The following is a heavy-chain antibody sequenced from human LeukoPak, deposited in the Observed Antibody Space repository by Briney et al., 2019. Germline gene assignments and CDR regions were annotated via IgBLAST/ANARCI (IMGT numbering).Heavy chain of an antibody. D-gene: IGHD3-22*01. CDR1: GGSISSYY. Sequence: PSETLSLTCTVSGGSISSYYWSWIRQPPGKGLEWIGYIYYSGSANYNPSLKSRVTISVDTSKNQFSLKLSSVTAADTAVYYCARVDYDSSGYYYVVDYWGQGTLVTVSS. CDR3: ARVDYDSSGYYYVVDY. CDR2: IYYSGSA. V-gene: IGHV4-59*01. J-gene: IGHJ4*02.